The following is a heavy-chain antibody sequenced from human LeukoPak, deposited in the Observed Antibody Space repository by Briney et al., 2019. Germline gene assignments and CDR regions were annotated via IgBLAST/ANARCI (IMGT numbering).Heavy chain of an antibody. Sequence: SQTLSLTCTVSGGSISSSSYYWGWIRQPPGKGLEWIGSIYYSGKTYYNPSLRGRVTISVDTSKNQYSLNLSSVTAADTAVYYCARLPMAVTPHVDYWGQGTLVTVSS. D-gene: IGHD2-21*02. CDR1: GGSISSSSYY. CDR3: ARLPMAVTPHVDY. CDR2: IYYSGKT. J-gene: IGHJ4*02. V-gene: IGHV4-39*01.